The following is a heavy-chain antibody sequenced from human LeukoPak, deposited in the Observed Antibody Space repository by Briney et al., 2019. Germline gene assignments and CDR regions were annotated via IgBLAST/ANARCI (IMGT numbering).Heavy chain of an antibody. J-gene: IGHJ4*02. CDR2: IDYSGST. CDR3: AKSRDGYNLLNY. V-gene: IGHV4-59*01. D-gene: IGHD5-24*01. CDR1: GVSISSYY. Sequence: SETLSLTCTVSGVSISSYYWSWLRQPPGKGLEWIGYIDYSGSTNYNPSLKSRVTISVDTSKNQFSLKLSSVTAADTAVYYCAKSRDGYNLLNYWGQGTLVTVSS.